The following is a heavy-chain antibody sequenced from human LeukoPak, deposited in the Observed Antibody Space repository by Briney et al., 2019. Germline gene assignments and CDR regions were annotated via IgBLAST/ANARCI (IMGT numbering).Heavy chain of an antibody. J-gene: IGHJ4*02. CDR1: GFTFDDYA. CDR2: ISYDGSNK. D-gene: IGHD2-21*02. V-gene: IGHV3-30-3*01. CDR3: ARDPTGAAVTAMSFDY. Sequence: GGSLRLSCAASGFTFDDYAMHWVRQAPGKGLEWVAVISYDGSNKYYADSVKGRFTISRDNSKNTLYLQVNSLRAEDTAVYYCARDPTGAAVTAMSFDYWGQGTLVTVSS.